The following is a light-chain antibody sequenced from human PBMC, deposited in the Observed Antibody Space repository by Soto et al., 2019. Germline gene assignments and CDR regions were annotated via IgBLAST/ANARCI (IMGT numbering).Light chain of an antibody. V-gene: IGKV4-1*01. Sequence: DIVMTQSPDSLAVSLGERATINCKSSPSVLYSSNNKNYLAWYQQKPGQPPKLLIYWASTRESGVPDRVSGSGSWTDFTRTISSLQAEDVAVYYCQQYYSTPPTFGQGTKLEIK. CDR1: PSVLYSSNNKNY. J-gene: IGKJ2*01. CDR3: QQYYSTPPT. CDR2: WAS.